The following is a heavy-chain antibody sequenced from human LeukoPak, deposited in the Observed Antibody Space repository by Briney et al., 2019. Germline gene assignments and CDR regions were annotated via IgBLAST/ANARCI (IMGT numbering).Heavy chain of an antibody. CDR2: IYYSGNT. Sequence: SETLSLTCTVSGYSISSNSYWGWIRQPPGKGLGWIGSIYYSGNTYYNASLKGQASISIDPRKHHISLRLTSVTATDTAVNYCARQTGSGLFILPGGQGTLVTVSS. V-gene: IGHV4-39*01. J-gene: IGHJ4*02. CDR1: GYSISSNSY. D-gene: IGHD3/OR15-3a*01. CDR3: ARQTGSGLFILP.